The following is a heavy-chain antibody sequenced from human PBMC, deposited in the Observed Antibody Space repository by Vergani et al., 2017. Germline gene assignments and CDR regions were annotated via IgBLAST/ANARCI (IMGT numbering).Heavy chain of an antibody. D-gene: IGHD3-16*01. J-gene: IGHJ5*02. CDR2: INHSGST. CDR1: GGSFSGYY. Sequence: QVQLQQWGAGLLKPSETLSLTCAVYGGSFSGYYWSWIRQPPGKGLEWIGEINHSGSTNYNPSLKSRVTISVDTSKNQFSLKLSSVTAADTAVYYCAREEIGTFWFDPWGQGTLVTVSS. V-gene: IGHV4-34*01. CDR3: AREEIGTFWFDP.